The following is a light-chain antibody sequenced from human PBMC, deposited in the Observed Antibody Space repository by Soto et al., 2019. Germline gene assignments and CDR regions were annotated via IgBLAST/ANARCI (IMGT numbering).Light chain of an antibody. V-gene: IGLV2-11*01. Sequence: QSALTQPHSVSGSPGQSVTISCTGTSNDIGGYNYVSWYQRHPGKAPKLIIYDVTKRPSGVADRFCGSKSGDTASLTISGLQSEDEAEYYCCSYAGTHTFVIFGAGTKLTVL. CDR3: CSYAGTHTFVI. J-gene: IGLJ2*01. CDR2: DVT. CDR1: SNDIGGYNY.